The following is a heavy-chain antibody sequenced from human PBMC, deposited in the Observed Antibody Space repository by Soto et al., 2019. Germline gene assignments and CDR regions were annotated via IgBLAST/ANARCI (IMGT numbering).Heavy chain of an antibody. J-gene: IGHJ4*02. CDR2: INHSGST. Sequence: QVQLQQWGAGLLKPSETLSLTCAVYGGSFSGYYWSWIRQPPGKGLEWIGEINHSGSTNYNPSPKSRVTISVDTSKNQFSLKLSSVTAADTAVYYCACRGGSYYGFAYWGQGTLVTVSS. D-gene: IGHD1-26*01. CDR1: GGSFSGYY. CDR3: ACRGGSYYGFAY. V-gene: IGHV4-34*01.